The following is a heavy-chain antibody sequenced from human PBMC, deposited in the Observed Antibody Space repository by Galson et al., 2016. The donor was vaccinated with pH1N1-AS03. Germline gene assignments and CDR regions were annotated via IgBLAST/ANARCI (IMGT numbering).Heavy chain of an antibody. V-gene: IGHV3-7*03. D-gene: IGHD2-2*01. CDR1: GFTFGSHW. CDR2: INKGGNEK. CDR3: ARDRTVVAASIIYYYGMDV. Sequence: SLRLSCAVSGFTFGSHWMSWVRQAPGKGLEWVANINKGGNEKYYVDSVKGRFAISRDNAKNSLYIQMNSLRAEDTAVYYCARDRTVVAASIIYYYGMDVWGQGTTVTVSS. J-gene: IGHJ6*02.